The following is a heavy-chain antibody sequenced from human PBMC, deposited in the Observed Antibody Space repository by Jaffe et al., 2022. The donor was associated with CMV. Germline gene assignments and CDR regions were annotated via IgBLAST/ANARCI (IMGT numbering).Heavy chain of an antibody. D-gene: IGHD6-13*01. J-gene: IGHJ5*02. V-gene: IGHV1-69*09. CDR1: GGTFSSYA. CDR2: IIPILGIA. Sequence: QVQLVQSGAEVKKPGSSVKVSCKASGGTFSSYAISWVRQAPGQGLEWMGRIIPILGIANYAQKFQGRVTITADKSTSTAYMELSSLRSEDTAVYYCARSQQQLVRFVSWFDPWGQGTLVTVSS. CDR3: ARSQQQLVRFVSWFDP.